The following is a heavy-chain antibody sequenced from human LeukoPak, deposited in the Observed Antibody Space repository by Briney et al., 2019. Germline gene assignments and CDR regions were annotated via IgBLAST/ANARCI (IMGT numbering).Heavy chain of an antibody. CDR1: GGSISSSSYY. CDR3: ARGPRYDFWSGYPYYFDY. Sequence: KASETLSLTCTVSGGSISSSSYYWGWIRQPPGKGLEWIGSIYYSGSTYYNLSLKSRVTISVDTSKNQFSLKLSSVTAADTAVYYCARGPRYDFWSGYPYYFDYWGQGTLVTVSS. J-gene: IGHJ4*02. CDR2: IYYSGST. D-gene: IGHD3-3*01. V-gene: IGHV4-39*01.